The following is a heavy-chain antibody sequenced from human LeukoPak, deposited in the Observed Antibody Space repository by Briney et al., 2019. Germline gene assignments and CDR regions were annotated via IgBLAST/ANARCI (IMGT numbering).Heavy chain of an antibody. V-gene: IGHV4-39*07. CDR3: AGGYSYGSTYYYMDV. Sequence: PSETLSLTCTVSGGSISSISYYWGWIRQPPGKGLEWIGSMYHNGSTYYNPSLKSRVTISVDTSKNQFSLKLSSVTAADTAVYYCAGGYSYGSTYYYMDVWGKGTTVTISS. CDR2: MYHNGST. D-gene: IGHD5-18*01. J-gene: IGHJ6*03. CDR1: GGSISSISYY.